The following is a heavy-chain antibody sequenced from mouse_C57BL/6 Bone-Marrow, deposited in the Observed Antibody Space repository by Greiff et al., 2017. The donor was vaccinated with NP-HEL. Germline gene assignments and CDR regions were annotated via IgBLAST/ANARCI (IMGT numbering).Heavy chain of an antibody. CDR3: AREDPPSYNDGSSWFAY. CDR2: IDPSDSYT. V-gene: IGHV1-69*01. Sequence: QVQLQQPGAELVMPGASVKLSCKASGYTFTSYWMHWVKQRPGQGLEWIGEIDPSDSYTNYNQKFKGKSTLTVDKSSSTAYMQLSSLTSEDSAVYYCAREDPPSYNDGSSWFAYWGQGTLVTVSA. D-gene: IGHD1-1*01. CDR1: GYTFTSYW. J-gene: IGHJ3*01.